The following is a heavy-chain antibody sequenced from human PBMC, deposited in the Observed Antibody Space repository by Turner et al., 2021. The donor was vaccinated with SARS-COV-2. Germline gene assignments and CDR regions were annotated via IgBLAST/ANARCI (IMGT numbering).Heavy chain of an antibody. Sequence: QVQLQESGPGLVKPSETLSLTCTVSGGSISSYYWSWIRQPAGKGLEWIGRIYTSGSTNHNPSLKSRVTMSVDTSKNQFSLKLSSVTAADTAVYYCARDRLITMVRGVTYYYYGMDVWGQGTTVTVSS. V-gene: IGHV4-4*07. CDR3: ARDRLITMVRGVTYYYYGMDV. CDR1: GGSISSYY. D-gene: IGHD3-10*01. J-gene: IGHJ6*02. CDR2: IYTSGST.